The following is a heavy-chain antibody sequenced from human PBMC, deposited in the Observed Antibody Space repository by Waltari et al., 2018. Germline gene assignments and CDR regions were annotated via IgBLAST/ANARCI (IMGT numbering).Heavy chain of an antibody. V-gene: IGHV1-46*04. J-gene: IGHJ4*02. Sequence: QVQLVQSGAEVKKPGASVKVSCKASGYTFTDLYIHWVRQAPGQGLEWMGTVNPNGGSTTYAQKLHDRVTMTRDTSTSTVYMELSSLRSEDTAVYYCARAGSTLIWGVAEWGQGTLVTVSS. CDR3: ARAGSTLIWGVAE. CDR2: VNPNGGST. D-gene: IGHD2-2*01. CDR1: GYTFTDLY.